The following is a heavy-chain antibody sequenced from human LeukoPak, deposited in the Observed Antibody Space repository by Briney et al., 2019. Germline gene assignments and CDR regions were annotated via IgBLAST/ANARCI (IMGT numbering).Heavy chain of an antibody. CDR1: GFTFSTYW. V-gene: IGHV3-7*01. D-gene: IGHD5-18*01. CDR3: ARDSAGDTDLSYYFDY. CDR2: IKEDGSEK. J-gene: IGHJ4*02. Sequence: GSLRLSCAASGFTFSTYWMSWVRQAPGKGLEWVANIKEDGSEKYYGDSVKGRFTISRDNAKNSLYLQMNSLRAEDTAVYYCARDSAGDTDLSYYFDYWGQGTLVTVSS.